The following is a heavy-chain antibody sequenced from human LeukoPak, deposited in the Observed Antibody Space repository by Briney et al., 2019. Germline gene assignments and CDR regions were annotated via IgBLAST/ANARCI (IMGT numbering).Heavy chain of an antibody. CDR3: TKXXXXTTTSCXLDY. D-gene: IGHD2-2*01. CDR2: ISGDGAKT. CDR1: GLSFDEYA. V-gene: IGHV3-43*02. J-gene: IGHJ4*02. Sequence: GGSLRLSCAASGLSFDEYAMHWVRQAPGKGLEWVSLISGDGAKTYYADSVKGRFTISRDNSKTSLYLQMNSLRTEDTALYYCTKXXXXTTTSCXLDYXGQGTLVTXXS.